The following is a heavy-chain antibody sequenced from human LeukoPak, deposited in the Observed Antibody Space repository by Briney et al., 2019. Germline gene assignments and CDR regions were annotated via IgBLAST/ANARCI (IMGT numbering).Heavy chain of an antibody. Sequence: ASVKVSCKASGYTFTSYGISWVRQAPGQGLEWMGWISAYNGNTNYAQKLQGRVTMTTDTSTSTAYMELRSLRSDDTAVYYCARVLESSGWYVGHEYFQHWGQGTLVTVSS. J-gene: IGHJ1*01. CDR3: ARVLESSGWYVGHEYFQH. V-gene: IGHV1-18*01. D-gene: IGHD6-19*01. CDR2: ISAYNGNT. CDR1: GYTFTSYG.